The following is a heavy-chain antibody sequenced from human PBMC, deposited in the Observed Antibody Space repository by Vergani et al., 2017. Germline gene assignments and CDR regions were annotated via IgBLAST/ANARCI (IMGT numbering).Heavy chain of an antibody. J-gene: IGHJ5*02. V-gene: IGHV4-39*01. CDR1: SSSSYS. CDR2: FSYGGSS. Sequence: QLQLQGSGPGLVKPSETLSLNCTVSSSSSYSWDWVRQAPGKGLEWIGSFSYGGSSDFNPSLKSRVTLSMDTSKSQFSLKLTSVTAADTAVYYCVRRTFYYGSGSSSWFDPWGQGVLVTVSS. D-gene: IGHD3-10*01. CDR3: VRRTFYYGSGSSSWFDP.